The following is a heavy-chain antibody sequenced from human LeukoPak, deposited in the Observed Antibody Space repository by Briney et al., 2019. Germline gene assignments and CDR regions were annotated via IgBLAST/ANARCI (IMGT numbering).Heavy chain of an antibody. CDR1: GFHFSTYA. D-gene: IGHD3-3*01. V-gene: IGHV3-48*01. CDR2: INTGSTTI. CDR3: ARVPDDPWSGYFFDC. Sequence: GRSLRLSCAASGFHFSTYAMNWVRQAPGKGLEWISYINTGSTTIHHADSVKGRFTISRDNTRNSLFPQMNSLRVEDTAVYFCARVPDDPWSGYFFDCWGQGTLVTVSS. J-gene: IGHJ4*02.